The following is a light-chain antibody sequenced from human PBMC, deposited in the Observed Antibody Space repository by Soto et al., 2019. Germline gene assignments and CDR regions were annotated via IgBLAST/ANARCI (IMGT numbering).Light chain of an antibody. Sequence: DIQMTQSPSSLSASVGDRVTITCRASQSISSYLNWYQQKPGKAPKLLIYASSSLQSGVPSRLSGKQSGTDFHLTIGSLQPKNSTTYYFQQSYSTPCTLGQGTKVQI. V-gene: IGKV1-39*01. CDR1: QSISSY. CDR2: ASS. J-gene: IGKJ1*01. CDR3: QQSYSTPCT.